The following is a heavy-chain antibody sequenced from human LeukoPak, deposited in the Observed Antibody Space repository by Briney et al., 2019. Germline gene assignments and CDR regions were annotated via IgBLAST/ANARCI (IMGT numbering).Heavy chain of an antibody. CDR3: AKYSDSTGAHYFDY. D-gene: IGHD2/OR15-2a*01. CDR1: GGSINSDY. CDR2: ISGSGANT. V-gene: IGHV3-23*01. J-gene: IGHJ4*02. Sequence: PSETLSLTCAVSGGSINSDYWWTWVRQSPGKGLEWFSTISGSGANTYYADSVKGRFTISRDNSKNTLSLQMNSLRVEDTALYYCAKYSDSTGAHYFDYWGQGTLVTVSS.